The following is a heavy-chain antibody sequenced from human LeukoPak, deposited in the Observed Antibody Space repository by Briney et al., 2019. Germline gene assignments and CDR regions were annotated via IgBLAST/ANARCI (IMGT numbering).Heavy chain of an antibody. J-gene: IGHJ6*02. CDR3: ARIPEVLVPAAGYGMDV. V-gene: IGHV1-18*01. CDR2: ISAYNGNT. CDR1: GYTFTSYG. Sequence: GASVKDSCKASGYTFTSYGISWVRQAPGQGLEWMGWISAYNGNTNYAQKLQGRVTMTTDTSTSTAYMELRSLRSDDTAVYYCARIPEVLVPAAGYGMDVWGQGTTVTVSS. D-gene: IGHD2-2*01.